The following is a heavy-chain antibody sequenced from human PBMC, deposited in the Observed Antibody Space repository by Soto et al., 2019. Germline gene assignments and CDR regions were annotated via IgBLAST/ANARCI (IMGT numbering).Heavy chain of an antibody. D-gene: IGHD1-26*01. CDR3: ARREVGTTLDFDY. CDR2: ISAYNGNT. CDR1: GYTFSSYG. Sequence: QVQLVQSGAEVKKPGASVKVSCKASGYTFSSYGISWVRQAPGQGLEWMGWISAYNGNTKYAQKLQGRVTMTTDTSTSTAYMYVGSLRSAGTAVYYCARREVGTTLDFDYWGQGTLVTVSS. V-gene: IGHV1-18*01. J-gene: IGHJ4*02.